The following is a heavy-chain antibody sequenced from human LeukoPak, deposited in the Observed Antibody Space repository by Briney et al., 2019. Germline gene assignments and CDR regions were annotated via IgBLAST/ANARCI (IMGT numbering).Heavy chain of an antibody. CDR2: ISSTSSYI. D-gene: IGHD3-10*01. CDR3: ARALWSGPVYYGMDV. V-gene: IGHV3-21*01. CDR1: GVTFSSYA. Sequence: GGSLRLSCAASGVTFSSYAMGWVRQAPGKGLEWVSSISSTSSYIYYADSMKGRFTISRDNAKNSLYLQMNSLRAEDTAVYYCARALWSGPVYYGMDVWGQGTTVTVSS. J-gene: IGHJ6*02.